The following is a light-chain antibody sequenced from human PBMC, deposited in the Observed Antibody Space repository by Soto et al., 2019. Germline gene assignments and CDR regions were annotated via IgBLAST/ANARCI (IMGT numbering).Light chain of an antibody. Sequence: EMVMTQSPATLSVSPGERATLSCRASQSVSSNLAWYQQKPGQAPRLLIYDASNRATGIPARFSGSGSGTDFTLTISSLEPEDFAVYYCQQRSNWPPRWTFGQGTKVDIK. V-gene: IGKV3-11*01. J-gene: IGKJ1*01. CDR3: QQRSNWPPRWT. CDR2: DAS. CDR1: QSVSSN.